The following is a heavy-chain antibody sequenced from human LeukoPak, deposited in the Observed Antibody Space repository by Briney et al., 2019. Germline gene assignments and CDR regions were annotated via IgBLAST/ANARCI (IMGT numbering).Heavy chain of an antibody. J-gene: IGHJ5*02. CDR3: AVNIAAAGTLPYHNWFDP. D-gene: IGHD6-13*01. CDR1: RFTFSSYS. Sequence: GGSLRLSCAASRFTFSSYSMNWVRQAPGKGLEWVSSISSSSSYIYYADSVKGRFTISRDNAKNSLYLQMNSLRAEDAAVYYCAVNIAAAGTLPYHNWFDPWGQGTLVTVSS. V-gene: IGHV3-21*01. CDR2: ISSSSSYI.